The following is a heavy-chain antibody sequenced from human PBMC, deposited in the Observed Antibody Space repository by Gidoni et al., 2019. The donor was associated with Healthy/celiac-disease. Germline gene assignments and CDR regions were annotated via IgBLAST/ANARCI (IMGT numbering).Heavy chain of an antibody. D-gene: IGHD2-2*02. CDR3: AKDLPIVVVPAAIRDDY. CDR1: GIPFSSYA. J-gene: IGHJ4*02. V-gene: IGHV3-23*01. Sequence: EVQLLESGGGLVQPGGSLRLPCAASGIPFSSYAMSWDRQAPGKGLGWVSAISGSGGSTYYADSVKGRFTISRDNSKNTLYLQMNSLRAEDTAVYYCAKDLPIVVVPAAIRDDYWGQGTLVTVSS. CDR2: ISGSGGST.